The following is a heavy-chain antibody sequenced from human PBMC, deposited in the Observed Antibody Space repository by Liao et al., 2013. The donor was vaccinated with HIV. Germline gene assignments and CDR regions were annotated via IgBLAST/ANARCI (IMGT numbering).Heavy chain of an antibody. Sequence: QVQLQQWGPGLVKPSETLSLTCTVSGGSISSYYWSWIRQPPGKGLEWIGYIYYSGSTNYNPSLKSRVTISVDTSKNQFSLKLSSVTAADTAVYYCAREPYDFWSGYYFDYWGQGTLVTVSS. V-gene: IGHV4-59*01. D-gene: IGHD3-3*01. J-gene: IGHJ4*02. CDR3: AREPYDFWSGYYFDY. CDR1: GGSISSYY. CDR2: IYYSGST.